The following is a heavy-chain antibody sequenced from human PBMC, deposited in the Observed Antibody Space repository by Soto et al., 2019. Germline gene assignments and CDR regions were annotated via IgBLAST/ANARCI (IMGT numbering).Heavy chain of an antibody. CDR1: GGSIIRSSYY. Sequence: SETLSLTCTVSGGSIIRSSYYWGWIRQPPGKGLEWIGSIYYSGSTYYNPSLKSRVTISVDTSKNQFSLKLSSVTAADTAVYYCARHEDCSSSFSWFYPWGQRTLVTVSS. CDR3: ARHEDCSSSFSWFYP. V-gene: IGHV4-39*01. D-gene: IGHD6-6*01. J-gene: IGHJ5*02. CDR2: IYYSGST.